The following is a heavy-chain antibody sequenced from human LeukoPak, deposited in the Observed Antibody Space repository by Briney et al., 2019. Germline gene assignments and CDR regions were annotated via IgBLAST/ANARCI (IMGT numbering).Heavy chain of an antibody. CDR2: IRGTGDTT. CDR1: GFTFISYG. CDR3: AKGTYGSGTYGAHDY. J-gene: IGHJ4*02. Sequence: GGSLRLSCAASGFTFISYGMSWVRQAPGKGLEWVSTIRGTGDTTYYADSVKGRFTISRDNSKNTLYLQMNSVRVEDTAVYYCAKGTYGSGTYGAHDYWGQGTLVTVSS. V-gene: IGHV3-23*01. D-gene: IGHD3-10*01.